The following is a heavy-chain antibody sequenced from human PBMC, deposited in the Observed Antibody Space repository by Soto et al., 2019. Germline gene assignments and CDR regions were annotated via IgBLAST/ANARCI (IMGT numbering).Heavy chain of an antibody. J-gene: IGHJ4*02. Sequence: GSLRLSCAASGFIFSNYWMSWVRQAPGKGLEWVANIKQDGSEKHYVDSVKGRFTISRDNADNSLYLQMNSLRAEDTAVYYCAKNNLYCSSTNCFVFDYWGQGTLVTVSS. D-gene: IGHD2-2*01. CDR3: AKNNLYCSSTNCFVFDY. CDR1: GFIFSNYW. V-gene: IGHV3-7*01. CDR2: IKQDGSEK.